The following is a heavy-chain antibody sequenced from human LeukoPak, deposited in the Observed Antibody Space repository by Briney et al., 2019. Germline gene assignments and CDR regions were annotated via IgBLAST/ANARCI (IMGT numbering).Heavy chain of an antibody. CDR1: GYTFTSYY. CDR2: INPSGGST. J-gene: IGHJ4*02. Sequence: ASVKVSCKASGYTFTSYYMHWVRQAPGQGLEWMEIINPSGGSTSYAQKFQGRVIMTRDMSTSTVYMELSSLRSEDTAVYYCARVATIFGVVTHFDYWGQGTLVTVSS. V-gene: IGHV1-46*01. CDR3: ARVATIFGVVTHFDY. D-gene: IGHD3-3*01.